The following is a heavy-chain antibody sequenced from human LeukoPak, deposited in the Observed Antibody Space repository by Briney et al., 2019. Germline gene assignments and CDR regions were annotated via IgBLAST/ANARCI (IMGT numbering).Heavy chain of an antibody. Sequence: SETLSLTCTVSGGSISSSSYYWGWIRQPPGKGLEWIGSIYYSGSTYYNPSLKSRVTISVGTSKNQFSLKLSSVTAADTAVYYCARDTPRLYYYDSRNEDWFDPWGQGTLVTVSS. CDR1: GGSISSSSYY. CDR2: IYYSGST. V-gene: IGHV4-39*07. J-gene: IGHJ5*02. CDR3: ARDTPRLYYYDSRNEDWFDP. D-gene: IGHD3-22*01.